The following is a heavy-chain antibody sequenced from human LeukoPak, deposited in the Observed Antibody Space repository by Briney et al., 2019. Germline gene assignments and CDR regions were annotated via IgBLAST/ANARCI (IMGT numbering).Heavy chain of an antibody. CDR2: ISYDGDTE. V-gene: IGHV3-30*03. CDR1: GFTFSSYG. CDR3: ARDQGIFDY. Sequence: GGSLRLSCAASGFTFSSYGMHWVRQAPGKGLEWVAVISYDGDTEYYTDSVKGRFTISRDNSKNTLYLQMSSLRAEDTAVYYCARDQGIFDYWGQGTLVTVSS. J-gene: IGHJ4*02.